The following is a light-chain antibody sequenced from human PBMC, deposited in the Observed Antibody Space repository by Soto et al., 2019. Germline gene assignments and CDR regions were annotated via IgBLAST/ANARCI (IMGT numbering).Light chain of an antibody. J-gene: IGKJ2*01. Sequence: EILMTQSPSILSASVGDTVTITCRASQSISKWVVWYQQRTGKAPTALIFDASNSETGVPSRFSGSGSGTDFTLIISGLQPEDFATYYCQQYGSYPYTFGQGTKVEI. CDR3: QQYGSYPYT. V-gene: IGKV1-5*01. CDR1: QSISKW. CDR2: DAS.